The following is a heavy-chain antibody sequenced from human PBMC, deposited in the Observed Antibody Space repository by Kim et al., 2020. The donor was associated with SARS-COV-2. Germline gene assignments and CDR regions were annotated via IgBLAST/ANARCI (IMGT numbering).Heavy chain of an antibody. Sequence: ASVKVSCKASGYTFTTYAMCWLRQAPGQGLEWMGWINTNTGNPSYVRDFTGRFVFSVDTSVSTAYLEIRSLKVEDTAVYYCARDVHVSGSYPLNYWVQGTLVTVSS. V-gene: IGHV7-4-1*02. D-gene: IGHD3-10*01. CDR1: GYTFTTYA. CDR3: ARDVHVSGSYPLNY. J-gene: IGHJ4*02. CDR2: INTNTGNP.